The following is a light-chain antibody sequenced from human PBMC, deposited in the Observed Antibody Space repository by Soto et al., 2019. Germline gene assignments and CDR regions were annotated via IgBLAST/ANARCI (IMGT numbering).Light chain of an antibody. J-gene: IGKJ2*01. CDR1: RVINNY. CDR2: AAS. CDR3: QKYNSAPYT. V-gene: IGKV1-27*01. Sequence: DIQMTQSPSSLSVSVGDRVAITCRASRVINNYLAWYQQKPGQVPELLIFAASTLQSGVPSRFSGSGSGTDFTLTISSLQPEDVETYYCQKYNSAPYTFGQGTKLEMK.